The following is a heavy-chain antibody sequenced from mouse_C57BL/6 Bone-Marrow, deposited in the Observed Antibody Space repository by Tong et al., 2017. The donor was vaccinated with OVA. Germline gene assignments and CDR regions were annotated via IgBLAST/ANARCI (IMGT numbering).Heavy chain of an antibody. CDR2: IYPGDGDT. Sequence: VQLQESGPELVKPGASVKISCKASGYAFSSSWMNWVKQRPGKGLEWIGRIYPGDGDTNYNGKFKDKATLTADKSSSTAYMQLSSLTYEDSAVYYCAREGYWGQGTTLTVSS. CDR1: GYAFSSSW. CDR3: AREGY. V-gene: IGHV1-82*01. J-gene: IGHJ2*01.